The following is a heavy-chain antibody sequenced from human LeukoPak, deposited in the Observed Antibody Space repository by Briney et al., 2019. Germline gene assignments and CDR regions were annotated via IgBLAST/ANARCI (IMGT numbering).Heavy chain of an antibody. CDR2: ISAYNGNT. J-gene: IGHJ1*01. Sequence: ASVKVSCEASGYTFTSYGISWVRQAPGQGLEWMGWISAYNGNTNYAQKFQGRVTMTTDTSTSTAYMELRSLRSDDTAVYYCARVGYCSGGSCYPSYFQHWGQGTLVTVSS. V-gene: IGHV1-18*04. D-gene: IGHD2-15*01. CDR3: ARVGYCSGGSCYPSYFQH. CDR1: GYTFTSYG.